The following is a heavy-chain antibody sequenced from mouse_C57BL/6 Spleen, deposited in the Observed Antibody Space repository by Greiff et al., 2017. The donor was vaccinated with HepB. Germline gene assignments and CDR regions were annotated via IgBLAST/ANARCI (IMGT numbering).Heavy chain of an antibody. Sequence: QVQLQQPGTELVKPGASVKLSCKASGYTFTSYWMQWVKQRPGQGLEWIGEIDPSDSYTNYNQKFKGKATLTVDTSSSTAYMQLSSLTSEDSAVYYCARRITTVVATEDYWGQGTTLTVSS. V-gene: IGHV1-50*01. J-gene: IGHJ2*01. CDR2: IDPSDSYT. CDR1: GYTFTSYW. CDR3: ARRITTVVATEDY. D-gene: IGHD1-1*01.